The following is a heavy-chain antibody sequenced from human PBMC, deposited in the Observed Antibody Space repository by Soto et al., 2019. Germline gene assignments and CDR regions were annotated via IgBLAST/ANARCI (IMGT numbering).Heavy chain of an antibody. V-gene: IGHV4-30-4*01. CDR3: ARVGGYYGSGSFYYYYYVMDV. CDR1: GGSISSGDYY. CDR2: IYYSGST. D-gene: IGHD3-10*01. Sequence: PSETLSLTCTVSGGSISSGDYYWSWIRQPPGKGLEWIGYIYYSGSTYYNPSLKSRVTISVDTSKNQFSLKLSSVTAADTAVYYCARVGGYYGSGSFYYYYYVMDVWGKGTTVTVSS. J-gene: IGHJ6*04.